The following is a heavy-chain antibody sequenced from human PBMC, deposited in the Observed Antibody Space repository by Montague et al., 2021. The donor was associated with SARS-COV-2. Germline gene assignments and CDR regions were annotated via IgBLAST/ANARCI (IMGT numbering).Heavy chain of an antibody. CDR1: GFTFSTYA. CDR2: ISSGGNK. CDR3: SKNFPGQYYFDD. Sequence: SLRLSCAASGFTFSTYAMNWVRQAPGKGLEWVSGISSGGNKHHADSVKGRFTISSDDSRNTLYLQLHSLRAADTAMYYCSKNFPGQYYFDDWGQGTLVAVSS. V-gene: IGHV3-23*01. J-gene: IGHJ4*02.